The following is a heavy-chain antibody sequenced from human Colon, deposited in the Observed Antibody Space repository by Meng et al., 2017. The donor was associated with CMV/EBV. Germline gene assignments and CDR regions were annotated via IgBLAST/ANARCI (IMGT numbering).Heavy chain of an antibody. Sequence: FNPYYVHWGRRDPGQGLEWMGMIHPGGGSPTHAQKFQGRVTVSTDTSTSAVYMELSSLRYEDTAVYFCAREYCSTTTCSYNPHWFDPWGQGTLVTVSS. V-gene: IGHV1-46*02. CDR3: AREYCSTTTCSYNPHWFDP. D-gene: IGHD2-2*01. CDR1: FNPYY. CDR2: IHPGGGSP. J-gene: IGHJ5*02.